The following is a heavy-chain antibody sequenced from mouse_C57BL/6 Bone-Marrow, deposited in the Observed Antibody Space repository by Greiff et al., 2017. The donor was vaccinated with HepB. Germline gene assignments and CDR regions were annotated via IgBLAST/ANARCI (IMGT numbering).Heavy chain of an antibody. Sequence: VQLQQPGAELVKPGASVKLSCKASGYTFTSYWMHWVKQRPGQGLEWIGMIYPNSGSTNYNEKFKSKATLTVDKSSSTAYMQRSSLASEDSAVYYCASAGRVLEEFAYWGQGTLVTVSA. D-gene: IGHD1-1*01. V-gene: IGHV1-64*01. CDR3: ASAGRVLEEFAY. J-gene: IGHJ3*01. CDR1: GYTFTSYW. CDR2: IYPNSGST.